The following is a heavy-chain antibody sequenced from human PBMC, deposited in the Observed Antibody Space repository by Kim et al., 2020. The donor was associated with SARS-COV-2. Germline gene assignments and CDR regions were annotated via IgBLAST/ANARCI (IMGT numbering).Heavy chain of an antibody. V-gene: IGHV5-10-1*01. D-gene: IGHD2-2*01. CDR3: AVGYCSSTSCPIRGAY. J-gene: IGHJ4*02. Sequence: GESLKISCKGSGYSFTSYWISWVRQMPGKGLEWMGRIDPSDSYTNYSPSFQDHVTISADKSISTAYLQWSSLKASDTAMYYCAVGYCSSTSCPIRGAYWGQGTLVTVSS. CDR2: IDPSDSYT. CDR1: GYSFTSYW.